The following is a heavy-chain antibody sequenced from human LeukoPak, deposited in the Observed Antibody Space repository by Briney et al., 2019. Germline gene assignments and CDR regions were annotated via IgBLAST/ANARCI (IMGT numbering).Heavy chain of an antibody. D-gene: IGHD3-10*01. V-gene: IGHV1-8*01. J-gene: IGHJ4*02. Sequence: VASVKVSCKASGYTFTSYDINWVRQATGQGLEWMGWMNLNSGNTGYAQKFQGRVTMTRNTSISTAYLELSSLRSEDTAVYYCARVGFRGEPIDCWGQGTLVTVSS. CDR2: MNLNSGNT. CDR1: GYTFTSYD. CDR3: ARVGFRGEPIDC.